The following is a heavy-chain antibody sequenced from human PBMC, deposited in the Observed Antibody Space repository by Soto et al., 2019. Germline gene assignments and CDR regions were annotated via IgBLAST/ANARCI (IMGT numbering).Heavy chain of an antibody. CDR1: GFTFSSYA. J-gene: IGHJ4*02. CDR2: ISGSGGST. CDR3: AKDLSGSYYDFDY. V-gene: IGHV3-23*01. Sequence: GGSLRLSCAASGFTFSSYAMSWVRQLSGKGLEWVSVISGSGGSTYYADSVKGRFTISRDNSKNTLYLQMNSLRGEDTALYYCAKDLSGSYYDFDYWGQGTLVTSPQ. D-gene: IGHD1-26*01.